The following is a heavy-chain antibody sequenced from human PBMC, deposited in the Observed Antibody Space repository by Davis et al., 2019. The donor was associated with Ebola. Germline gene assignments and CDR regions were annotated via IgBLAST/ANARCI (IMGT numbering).Heavy chain of an antibody. CDR3: AKIPAAGFNFDF. V-gene: IGHV3-30*02. CDR1: GSTFSNCG. J-gene: IGHJ4*02. D-gene: IGHD6-13*01. CDR2: IWYVGNNK. Sequence: GESLKISCAASGSTFSNCGMHWDRQAPGKGFEWVAFIWYVGNNKNYADSVKGRFAISRDNSKNTLYLQMNSLRAEDTAVYYCAKIPAAGFNFDFLGQGTLVTVSS.